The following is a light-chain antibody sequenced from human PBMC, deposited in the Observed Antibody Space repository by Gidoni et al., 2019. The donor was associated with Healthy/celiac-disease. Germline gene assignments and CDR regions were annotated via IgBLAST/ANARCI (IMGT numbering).Light chain of an antibody. CDR1: SSDVGAYNY. J-gene: IGLJ2*01. Sequence: QSALTQPASVSGSPGPSITISCTGTSSDVGAYNYVSWYQQHPDRAPTLMIYDVSNRPSGVSNRFSGSKSGYTASLTISGLQAEDEADYYCSSHSSSSTLVVFGGGTKLTVL. CDR3: SSHSSSSTLVV. V-gene: IGLV2-14*03. CDR2: DVS.